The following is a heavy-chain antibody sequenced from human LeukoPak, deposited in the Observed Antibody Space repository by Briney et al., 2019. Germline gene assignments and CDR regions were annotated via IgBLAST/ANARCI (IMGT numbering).Heavy chain of an antibody. D-gene: IGHD5-18*01. Sequence: GGSLRLSCAASGFTVSGDNMSWVRQSPAKGLEWVATFHSGGDTYYADSVKGRFTISRDDSQNMVYLQMNNLRVEDTALYYCAKGHALVDTGFIDYWGQGTLVTVSS. CDR1: GFTVSGDN. V-gene: IGHV3-66*01. CDR3: AKGHALVDTGFIDY. J-gene: IGHJ4*02. CDR2: FHSGGDT.